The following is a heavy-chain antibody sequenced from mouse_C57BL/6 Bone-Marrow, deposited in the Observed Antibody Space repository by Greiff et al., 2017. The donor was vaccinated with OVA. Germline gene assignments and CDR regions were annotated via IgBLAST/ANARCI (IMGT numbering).Heavy chain of an antibody. CDR2: IHPNSGST. CDR1: GYTFTSYW. CDR3: ARRRGVTTGFAY. V-gene: IGHV1-64*01. Sequence: VQLQQPGAELVKPGASVKLSCKASGYTFTSYWMHWVKQRPGQGLEWIGMIHPNSGSTHYNEKFKSKATLTVDKSSSTAYVQLSSLTSEDSAVYYCARRRGVTTGFAYWGQGTLVTVSA. J-gene: IGHJ3*01. D-gene: IGHD2-2*01.